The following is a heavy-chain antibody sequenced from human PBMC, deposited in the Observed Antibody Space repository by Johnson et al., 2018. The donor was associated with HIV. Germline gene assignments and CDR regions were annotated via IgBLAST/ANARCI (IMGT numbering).Heavy chain of an antibody. CDR2: IWYDGSNK. CDR1: GFTVSSNY. Sequence: LVESGGGLVQPGRSLRLSCAASGFTVSSNYMNWVRQAPGKGLEWVAVIWYDGSNKYYADSVKGRFTISRDNSKNTLYLQMNSLRAEDTAVYYCAKSDVVVIPEGAFDNWGQGTMVTVSS. V-gene: IGHV3-33*06. J-gene: IGHJ3*02. D-gene: IGHD2-21*01. CDR3: AKSDVVVIPEGAFDN.